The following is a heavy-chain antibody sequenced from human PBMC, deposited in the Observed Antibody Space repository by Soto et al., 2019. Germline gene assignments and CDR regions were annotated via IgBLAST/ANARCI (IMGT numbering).Heavy chain of an antibody. J-gene: IGHJ3*02. V-gene: IGHV4-4*07. CDR1: GGSISSYY. CDR3: ARGGYSGYISDAFDI. Sequence: SETLSLTCTVSGGSISSYYWSWIRQPAGKGLEWIGRIYTSGSTNYNPSLKSRVTMSVDTSKNQFSLKLSSVTAADTAVYYCARGGYSGYISDAFDIWGQGAMVTVSS. D-gene: IGHD5-12*01. CDR2: IYTSGST.